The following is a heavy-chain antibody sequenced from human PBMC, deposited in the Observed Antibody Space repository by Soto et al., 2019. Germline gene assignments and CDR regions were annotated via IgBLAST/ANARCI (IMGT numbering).Heavy chain of an antibody. CDR1: GGSISISNW. J-gene: IGHJ4*02. CDR3: VNSGYDRHFDY. Sequence: QVQLQESGPGLVKPSGTLSLTCAVSGGSISISNWWSWVRQPPGKGLEWIGEIDHSGITNYNPSLKSRFTISVDKSKNQFSLKRSSVTAAETAVYYCVNSGYDRHFDYWGQGTLVTVSS. D-gene: IGHD5-12*01. CDR2: IDHSGIT. V-gene: IGHV4-4*02.